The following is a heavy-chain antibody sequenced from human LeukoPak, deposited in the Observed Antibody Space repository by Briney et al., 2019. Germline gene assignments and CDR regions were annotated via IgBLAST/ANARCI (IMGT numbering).Heavy chain of an antibody. J-gene: IGHJ4*02. V-gene: IGHV3-21*01. CDR1: GFTFSTYS. D-gene: IGHD2-21*02. Sequence: PGGSLRLSCAASGFTFSTYSMNWVRQAPGKGLEWVSSISDSRRFISYTDSVRGRFTISRDNAKNSLYLQMNSLRAEDTAVYFCARDSEPLEDCGGDCYSSFDYWGQGTLVTVSS. CDR3: ARDSEPLEDCGGDCYSSFDY. CDR2: ISDSRRFI.